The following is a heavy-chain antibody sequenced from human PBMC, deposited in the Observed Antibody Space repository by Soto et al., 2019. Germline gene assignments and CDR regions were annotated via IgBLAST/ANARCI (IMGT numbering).Heavy chain of an antibody. CDR1: GGSISSYY. CDR3: ARSLTPHYFDY. CDR2: TYYSGST. Sequence: SETLSLTCTVSGGSISSYYWSWIRQPPGKGLEWIGYTYYSGSTNYNPSLKSRVTISVDTSKNQFSLKLSSVTAADTAVYYCARSLTPHYFDYWGQGTLVTVSS. J-gene: IGHJ4*02. V-gene: IGHV4-59*08.